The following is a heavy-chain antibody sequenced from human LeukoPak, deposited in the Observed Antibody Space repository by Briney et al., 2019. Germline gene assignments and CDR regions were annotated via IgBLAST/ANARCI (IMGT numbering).Heavy chain of an antibody. J-gene: IGHJ4*02. Sequence: SETLSLTCAVYGGSFSGYYWSWIRQPPGKGLEWIGEINHSGSTNYNPSLESRVTISVDTSKNQFSLKLSSVTAADTAVYYCARGEAPPDFWSGKEYDYWGQGTLVTVSS. CDR3: ARGEAPPDFWSGKEYDY. CDR2: INHSGST. V-gene: IGHV4-34*01. CDR1: GGSFSGYY. D-gene: IGHD3-3*01.